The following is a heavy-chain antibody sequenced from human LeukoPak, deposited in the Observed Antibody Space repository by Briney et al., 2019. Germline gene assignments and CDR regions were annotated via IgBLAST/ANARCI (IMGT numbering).Heavy chain of an antibody. D-gene: IGHD3-9*01. CDR2: IYYSGST. CDR1: GGSISSYY. CDR3: ARLDYDILTGYKDAFDI. J-gene: IGHJ3*02. Sequence: KPSETLSLTCTVSGGSISSYYWSWIRQPPGKGLEWIGYIYYSGSTNYNPSLKSRVTISVDTSKNQFSLKLSSVTSADTPVYYCARLDYDILTGYKDAFDIWGRGTMVSVCS. V-gene: IGHV4-59*08.